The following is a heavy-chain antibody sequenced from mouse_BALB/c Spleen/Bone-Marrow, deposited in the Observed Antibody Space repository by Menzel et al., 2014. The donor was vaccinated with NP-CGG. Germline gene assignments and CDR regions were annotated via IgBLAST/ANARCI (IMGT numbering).Heavy chain of an antibody. J-gene: IGHJ2*01. D-gene: IGHD4-1*01. CDR1: GYSFTSYW. V-gene: IGHV1-74*01. CDR2: IHPSDSET. CDR3: ARSERTGINR. Sequence: QAHLQHSGADLVRPGASVKLSCKASGYSFTSYWMNWVKQRPGQGLEWIGMIHPSDSETRLTQKFKDKATLTVDKSSSTAYIQLSSPPSEDSAVYYCARSERTGINRRGQGTPRTVSS.